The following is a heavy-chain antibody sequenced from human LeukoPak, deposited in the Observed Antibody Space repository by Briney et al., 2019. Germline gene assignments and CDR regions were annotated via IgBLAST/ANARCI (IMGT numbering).Heavy chain of an antibody. D-gene: IGHD1-7*01. Sequence: ASVKVSCKASGYTFTGYYMPWVRQAPGQGLEWMGWINPNSGGTNYAQKFQGRVTMTRDTSISTAYMELSRLRSDDTAVYYCARPTYNWNYYFDYWGQGTLVTVSS. V-gene: IGHV1-2*02. CDR3: ARPTYNWNYYFDY. CDR1: GYTFTGYY. CDR2: INPNSGGT. J-gene: IGHJ4*02.